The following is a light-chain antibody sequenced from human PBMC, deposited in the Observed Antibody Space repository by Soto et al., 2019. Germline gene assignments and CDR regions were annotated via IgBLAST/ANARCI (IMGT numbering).Light chain of an antibody. Sequence: DIQMTQSPSSLSAFVGDRVTITCQAIQDISNYLNWYQQKPGKAPKLLIYDASDLETGVPSRFSGSRSGTDFTFTISSLQPEDIATYFCQQYDNLPITFGQGTRLEIK. J-gene: IGKJ5*01. CDR3: QQYDNLPIT. V-gene: IGKV1-33*01. CDR1: QDISNY. CDR2: DAS.